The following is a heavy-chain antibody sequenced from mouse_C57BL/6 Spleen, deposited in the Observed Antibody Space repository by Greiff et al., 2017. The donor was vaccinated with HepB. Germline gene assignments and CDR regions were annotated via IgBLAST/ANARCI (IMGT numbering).Heavy chain of an antibody. J-gene: IGHJ4*01. D-gene: IGHD2-4*01. CDR2: IYPGDGDT. Sequence: VQLQQSGPELVKPGASVKISCKASGYAFSSSWMNWVKQRPGKGLEWIGRIYPGDGDTNYNGKFKGKATLTADKSSSTAYMQLSSLTSEDSAVYFCAYDYDGRGYAMDYWGQGTSVTVSS. V-gene: IGHV1-82*01. CDR1: GYAFSSSW. CDR3: AYDYDGRGYAMDY.